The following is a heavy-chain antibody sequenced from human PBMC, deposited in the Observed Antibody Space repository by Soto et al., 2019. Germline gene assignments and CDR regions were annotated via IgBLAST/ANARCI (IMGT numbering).Heavy chain of an antibody. D-gene: IGHD5-18*01. CDR1: GFTFSDHY. CDR2: ISNKANRYTK. V-gene: IGHV3-72*01. J-gene: IGHJ4*01. Sequence: EAQLVESGGGLVQPGGSLRLSGAAAGFTFSDHYMDWVRQSPGKGLEWVGRISNKANRYTKEYAASVKGRFTISRDYSRKSLYLQTNSLKTEDTAVYYCTRADPLAPVTLDYWCQGTLVTVSS. CDR3: TRADPLAPVTLDY.